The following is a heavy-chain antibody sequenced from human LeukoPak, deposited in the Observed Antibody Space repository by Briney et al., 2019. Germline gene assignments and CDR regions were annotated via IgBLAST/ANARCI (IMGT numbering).Heavy chain of an antibody. CDR3: ARGGRYYDSSGYYVEYFQH. CDR1: GFTFSSYA. D-gene: IGHD3-22*01. CDR2: ISYDGSNK. J-gene: IGHJ1*01. Sequence: GGSLRPSCAASGFTFSSYAMHWVRQAPGKGLEWVAVISYDGSNKYYADSVKGRFTISRDNSKNTLYLQMNSLRAEDTAVYYCARGGRYYDSSGYYVEYFQHWGQGTLVTVSS. V-gene: IGHV3-30-3*01.